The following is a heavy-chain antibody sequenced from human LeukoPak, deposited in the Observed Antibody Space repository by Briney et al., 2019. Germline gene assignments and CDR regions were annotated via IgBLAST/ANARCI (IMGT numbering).Heavy chain of an antibody. J-gene: IGHJ3*02. D-gene: IGHD3-9*01. CDR1: GFTFSSYG. CDR2: IRYDGSNK. V-gene: IGHV3-30*02. CDR3: AKILVYYDISDAFDI. Sequence: TGGSLRLSCAASGFTFSSYGMHWVRQAPGKGLEWVAFIRYDGSNKYYADSVKGRFTISRDNSKNTLYLQMNSLRAEDTAVYYCAKILVYYDISDAFDIWGQGTMVTVSS.